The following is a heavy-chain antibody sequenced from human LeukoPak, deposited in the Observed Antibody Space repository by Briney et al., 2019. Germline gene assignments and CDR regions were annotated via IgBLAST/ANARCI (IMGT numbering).Heavy chain of an antibody. CDR3: AMHPGPVTRYFDY. V-gene: IGHV3-23*01. Sequence: PGGSLRLSCAASGFTFSSYAMSWVRQAPGKGLEWVSAISGSGGSTYYADSVKGRFTISRDNSKNTLYLQMNSLRAEDTAVYYCAMHPGPVTRYFDYWGQGTLVIVSS. CDR1: GFTFSSYA. CDR2: ISGSGGST. J-gene: IGHJ4*02.